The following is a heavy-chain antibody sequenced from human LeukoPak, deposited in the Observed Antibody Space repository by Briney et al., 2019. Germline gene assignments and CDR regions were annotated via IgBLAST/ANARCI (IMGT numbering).Heavy chain of an antibody. CDR1: GYTFTGYY. V-gene: IGHV1-69*13. Sequence: ASVKVSCKASGYTFTGYYMHWVRQAPGQGLEWMGGIIPIFGTANYAQKFQGRVTITADESTSTAYMELSSLRSEDTAVYYCARLRTYYYDSWGQGTLVTVSS. CDR3: ARLRTYYYDS. J-gene: IGHJ4*02. D-gene: IGHD3-22*01. CDR2: IIPIFGTA.